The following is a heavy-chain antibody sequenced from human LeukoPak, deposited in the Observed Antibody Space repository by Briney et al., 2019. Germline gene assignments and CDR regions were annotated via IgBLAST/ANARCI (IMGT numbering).Heavy chain of an antibody. V-gene: IGHV4-30-2*01. D-gene: IGHD6-13*01. Sequence: SETLSLTCAVSGGSISSGGYSWSWIRQPPGKGLEWIGYIYHSGSTYYNPSLKSRVTISVDRSKNQFSLKLSSVTAADTAVYYCAGLKLVEKWFDPWGQGTLVTVSS. CDR1: GGSISSGGYS. CDR2: IYHSGST. J-gene: IGHJ5*02. CDR3: AGLKLVEKWFDP.